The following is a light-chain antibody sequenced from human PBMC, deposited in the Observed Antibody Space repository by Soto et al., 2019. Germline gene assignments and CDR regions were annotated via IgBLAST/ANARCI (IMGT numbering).Light chain of an antibody. CDR1: KLGDKY. CDR3: QVWDSSTAV. J-gene: IGLJ2*01. V-gene: IGLV3-1*01. CDR2: QDS. Sequence: SSELTQTPSVSVSPGQTASITCSGDKLGDKYACWYQQKPGQSPVLVIFQDSKRPSGIPERFSGSNSGNTATLTISGTQAMDEADYYCQVWDSSTAVFGGGTKLTVL.